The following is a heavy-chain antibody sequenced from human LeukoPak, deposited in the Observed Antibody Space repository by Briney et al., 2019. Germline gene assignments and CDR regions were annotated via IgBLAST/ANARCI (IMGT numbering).Heavy chain of an antibody. Sequence: GESLKISCKGSGYSFTNHYIGWVRLMPGKGLEWMGTIYPGGSDTRYSPSIQGQVTISADKSISTAYLQWSSLKASDTAMYYCARRGYGSGNYYYPNWGQGTLVTVSS. J-gene: IGHJ4*02. CDR3: ARRGYGSGNYYYPN. CDR1: GYSFTNHY. CDR2: IYPGGSDT. V-gene: IGHV5-51*01. D-gene: IGHD3-10*01.